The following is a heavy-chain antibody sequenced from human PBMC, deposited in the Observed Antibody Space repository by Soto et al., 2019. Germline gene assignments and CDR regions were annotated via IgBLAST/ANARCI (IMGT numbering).Heavy chain of an antibody. Sequence: QVQLVESGGGVVQPGRSLRLSCAASGFTFSSYAMHWVRQAPGKGLEWLAVISYDGSDKYYADSVKGRFTISRDNSKNTLYRQMNSLRAEDTAVYSCAREATLYYCDCWGQGTLVTVSS. D-gene: IGHD3-16*01. CDR3: AREATLYYCDC. CDR1: GFTFSSYA. CDR2: ISYDGSDK. J-gene: IGHJ4*02. V-gene: IGHV3-30-3*01.